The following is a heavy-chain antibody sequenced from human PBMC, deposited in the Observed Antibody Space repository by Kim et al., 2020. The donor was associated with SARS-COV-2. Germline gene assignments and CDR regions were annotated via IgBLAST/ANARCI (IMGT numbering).Heavy chain of an antibody. D-gene: IGHD3-16*01. CDR3: ARSAGPYDYYFDY. Sequence: PGKGLDCTGMIYPGDSDVRYCPSFTGQVTISADKSTTTAYLQWSSLKASDTAMYYCARSAGPYDYYFDYWGQGTLVTVSS. CDR2: IYPGDSDV. V-gene: IGHV5-51*01. J-gene: IGHJ4*02.